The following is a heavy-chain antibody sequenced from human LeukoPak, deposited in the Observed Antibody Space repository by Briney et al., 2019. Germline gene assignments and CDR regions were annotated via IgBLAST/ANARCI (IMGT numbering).Heavy chain of an antibody. CDR1: GFTFSSYA. J-gene: IGHJ4*02. D-gene: IGHD3-22*01. CDR3: ARDGNIVVVMTYFDY. V-gene: IGHV3-30-3*01. Sequence: PGRSLRLSCAASGFTFSSYAMHWVRQAPGKGLEWVAVISYDGSNKYYADSVKGRFTISRDNSKNTLYLQMNSLRAEDTAVYYCARDGNIVVVMTYFDYWGQGTLVTVSS. CDR2: ISYDGSNK.